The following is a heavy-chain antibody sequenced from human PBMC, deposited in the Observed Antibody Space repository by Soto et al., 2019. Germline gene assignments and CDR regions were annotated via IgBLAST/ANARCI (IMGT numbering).Heavy chain of an antibody. V-gene: IGHV4-59*08. Sequence: TSETLSLTCTVSGGSISSYYWSWIRQPPGKGLEWIGYVYYSGSTNYNPSLKSRVTISVDTSKNQFSLKLSSVTAADTAVYYCARSVAGTDFDYWGQGTLVTVSS. J-gene: IGHJ4*02. CDR3: ARSVAGTDFDY. CDR2: VYYSGST. CDR1: GGSISSYY. D-gene: IGHD6-19*01.